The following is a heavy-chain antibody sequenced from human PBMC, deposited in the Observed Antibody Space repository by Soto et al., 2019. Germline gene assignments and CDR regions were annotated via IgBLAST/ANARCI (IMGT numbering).Heavy chain of an antibody. CDR1: GYTFTACY. CDR2: INPNTGTT. D-gene: IGHD2-8*01. V-gene: IGHV1-2*02. CDR3: ASDCTDGVCHNNFAY. J-gene: IGHJ4*02. Sequence: ASVKVSCKASGYTFTACYIHWVRQAPGQGLAWVGWINPNTGTTDYADNFQGRVTMTRDTSITTAYMELSRLTSDDTAVYYCASDCTDGVCHNNFAYWGQGTLVTVSS.